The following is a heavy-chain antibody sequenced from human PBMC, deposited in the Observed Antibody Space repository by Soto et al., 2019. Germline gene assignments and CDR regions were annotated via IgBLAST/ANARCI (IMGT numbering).Heavy chain of an antibody. V-gene: IGHV3-30*18. CDR1: GFTFSSYG. Sequence: QVQLVESGGGVVQPGRSLRLSCAASGFTFSSYGMHWFRQAPGKGLEWVAVISYDGSNKYYADSVKGRFTISRDNSKNTLYLQMNSLRAEDTAVYYCAKLVAAAQRDWFDYWGQGTLVTVSS. J-gene: IGHJ4*02. CDR2: ISYDGSNK. D-gene: IGHD2-15*01. CDR3: AKLVAAAQRDWFDY.